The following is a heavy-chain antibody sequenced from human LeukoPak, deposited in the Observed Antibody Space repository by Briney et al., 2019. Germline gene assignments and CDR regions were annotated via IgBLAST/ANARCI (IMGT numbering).Heavy chain of an antibody. CDR2: MNPNSGNT. D-gene: IGHD3-10*01. V-gene: IGHV1-8*01. J-gene: IGHJ6*02. CDR1: GYTFTSYD. Sequence: ASVKVSCKASGYTFTSYDINWVRQATGQGLEWMGWMNPNSGNTGYAQKFQGRVTMTRNTSISTAYMELSSLRSEDTAVYYCASQRTSGSVYYYYYSMDVWGQGTTVTVSS. CDR3: ASQRTSGSVYYYYYSMDV.